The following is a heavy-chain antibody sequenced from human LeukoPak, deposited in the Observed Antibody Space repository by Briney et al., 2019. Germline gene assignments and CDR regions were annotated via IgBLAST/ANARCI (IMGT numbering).Heavy chain of an antibody. J-gene: IGHJ4*02. D-gene: IGHD6-19*01. CDR1: GFTFSSYS. V-gene: IGHV3-21*04. CDR3: AKPVSGWYGVFDY. CDR2: ISSSSSYI. Sequence: PGGSLRLSCAASGFTFSSYSMNWVRQAPGKGLEWVSSISSSSSYIYYADSVKGRFTISRDNSKNTLYLQMNSLRAEDTAVYYCAKPVSGWYGVFDYWGQGTLVTVSS.